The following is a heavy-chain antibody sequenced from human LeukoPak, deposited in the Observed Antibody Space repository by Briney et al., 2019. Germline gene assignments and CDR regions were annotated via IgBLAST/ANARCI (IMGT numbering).Heavy chain of an antibody. J-gene: IGHJ1*01. D-gene: IGHD6-19*01. Sequence: PSETLSLTCTVSGGSISSYYWSWIRQPAGKGLEWIGRIYTSGSTNYNPSLKSRVTMSVDTSKNQFSLKLSSVTAADTAVYYCASTLTRRAVAGVSSAEYFQHWGQGTLVTVSS. CDR3: ASTLTRRAVAGVSSAEYFQH. V-gene: IGHV4-4*07. CDR2: IYTSGST. CDR1: GGSISSYY.